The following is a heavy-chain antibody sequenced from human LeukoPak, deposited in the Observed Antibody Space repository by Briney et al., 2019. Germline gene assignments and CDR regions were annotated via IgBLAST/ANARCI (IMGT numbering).Heavy chain of an antibody. CDR1: GFTFSSYS. CDR2: ISSSSSYI. D-gene: IGHD6-19*01. Sequence: PGGSLRLSCAASGFTFSSYSMNWVRQAPVKGLEWVSSISSSSSYIYYADSVKGQFTISRDNAKNSLYLQMNSLRAEDTAVYYCARDVSLSGWSDYWGQGTLVTVSS. V-gene: IGHV3-21*01. J-gene: IGHJ4*02. CDR3: ARDVSLSGWSDY.